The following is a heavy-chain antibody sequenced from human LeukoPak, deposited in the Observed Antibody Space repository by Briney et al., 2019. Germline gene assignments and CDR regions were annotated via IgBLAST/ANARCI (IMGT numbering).Heavy chain of an antibody. Sequence: GGSLRLSCAASGFTFSGYAMSWVRQAPGKGLEWVSSISGSAGSTYYADSVKGRFTISRDNSKNTLYLQMNSLRAEDTAVYYCAKDPYSGYDPPRGFFDYWGQGSLVTASS. J-gene: IGHJ4*02. CDR2: ISGSAGST. D-gene: IGHD5-12*01. CDR3: AKDPYSGYDPPRGFFDY. CDR1: GFTFSGYA. V-gene: IGHV3-23*01.